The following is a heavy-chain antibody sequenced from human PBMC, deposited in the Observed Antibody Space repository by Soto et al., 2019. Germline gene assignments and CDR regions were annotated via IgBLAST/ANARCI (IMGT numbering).Heavy chain of an antibody. J-gene: IGHJ3*02. D-gene: IGHD6-19*01. CDR2: IYYSGST. V-gene: IGHV4-59*01. CDR3: ARLDSSGWGDAFDI. CDR1: GGSISSYY. Sequence: QVQLQESGPGLVKPSETLSLTCTVSGGSISSYYWSWIRQPPGKGLEWIGYIYYSGSTNYNPSLKSRVTISVDTSKNQFSLKLSSVTAADTAVYYCARLDSSGWGDAFDILGQGTMVTVSS.